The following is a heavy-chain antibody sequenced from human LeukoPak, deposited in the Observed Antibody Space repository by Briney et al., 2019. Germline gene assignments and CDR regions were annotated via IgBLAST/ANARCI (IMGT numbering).Heavy chain of an antibody. CDR1: GAPINGYY. D-gene: IGHD6-19*01. Sequence: PSETLSLTCTVSGAPINGYYWSWIRQPPGKGLEWLGYIYYSGSTNYNPSLKSRVTISVDTPKSQFSLKLNPVTAADTAVYFCARHHHYSSGFDYWGQGTLVTVSS. CDR2: IYYSGST. CDR3: ARHHHYSSGFDY. V-gene: IGHV4-59*01. J-gene: IGHJ4*02.